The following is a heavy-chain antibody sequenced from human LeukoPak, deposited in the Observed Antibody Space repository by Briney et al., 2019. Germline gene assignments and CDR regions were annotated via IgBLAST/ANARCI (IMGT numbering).Heavy chain of an antibody. CDR3: ARDRDTMTVYAFDI. J-gene: IGHJ3*02. CDR1: GFTFSSYS. V-gene: IGHV3-21*01. Sequence: PGGSLRLSCAASGFTFSSYSMNWVRQAPGKGLEWVSSISSSSSYIYYAGSVKGRFTISRDNAKNSLYLRMNSLRAEDTAVYYCARDRDTMTVYAFDIWGQGTMVTVSS. CDR2: ISSSSSYI. D-gene: IGHD3-22*01.